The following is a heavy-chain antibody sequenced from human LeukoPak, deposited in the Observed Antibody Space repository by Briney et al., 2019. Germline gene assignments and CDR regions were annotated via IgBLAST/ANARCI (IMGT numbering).Heavy chain of an antibody. CDR1: GFTFSSYA. Sequence: GGSLRLSCAASGFTFSSYAMSWVRQAPGKGLEWVSVIYSGGSTYYADSVKGRFTISRDNSKNTLYLQMNSLRAEDTAVYYCANMGRELPAFDIWGQGTMVTVSS. J-gene: IGHJ3*02. CDR3: ANMGRELPAFDI. V-gene: IGHV3-66*01. D-gene: IGHD1-26*01. CDR2: IYSGGST.